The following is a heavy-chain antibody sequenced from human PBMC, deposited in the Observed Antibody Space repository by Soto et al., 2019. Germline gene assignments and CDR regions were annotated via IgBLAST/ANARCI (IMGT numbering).Heavy chain of an antibody. CDR2: INHSGST. CDR3: ARGRQLWSPVDY. Sequence: QVQLQQWGAGLLKPSETLSLTCAVYGGSFSGYYWSGIRQPPGKGLEWIGEINHSGSTNYNPSLKSRVTISVDTSNNQFSLKLSSVTAADTAVYYCARGRQLWSPVDYWGQGTLVTVSS. D-gene: IGHD5-18*01. J-gene: IGHJ4*02. CDR1: GGSFSGYY. V-gene: IGHV4-34*01.